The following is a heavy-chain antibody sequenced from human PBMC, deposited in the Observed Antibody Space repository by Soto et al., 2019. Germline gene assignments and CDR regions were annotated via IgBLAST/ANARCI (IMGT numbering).Heavy chain of an antibody. D-gene: IGHD3-16*01. J-gene: IGHJ4*02. CDR1: GYSISSYY. V-gene: IGHV4-59*01. CDR3: ARGPGGTFDY. CDR2: IYYSGST. Sequence: SETLSLTCTVSGYSISSYYWSWIRQPPGKGLEWIGYIYYSGSTNYNPSLKSRVTISVDTSKNQFSLKLRSVTAADTAVYYCARGPGGTFDYWGQGTLVTVS.